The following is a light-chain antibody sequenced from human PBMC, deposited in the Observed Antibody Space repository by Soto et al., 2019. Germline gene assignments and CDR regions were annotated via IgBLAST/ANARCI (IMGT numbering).Light chain of an antibody. V-gene: IGLV2-8*01. J-gene: IGLJ2*01. CDR1: NSDVGGYNY. CDR3: SSYAGSNNFVV. Sequence: QSVLTQPPSASGSPGQSVTISCTGTNSDVGGYNYVSWYQQHPGKAPKLMIYELSKRPSGVPDRFSGSKSGNTASLTVSGLQAEDEADYYRSSYAGSNNFVVFGGGTKVTVL. CDR2: ELS.